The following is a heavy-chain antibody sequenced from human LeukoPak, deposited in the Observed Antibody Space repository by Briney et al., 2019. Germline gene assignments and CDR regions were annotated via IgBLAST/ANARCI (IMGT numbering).Heavy chain of an antibody. CDR1: GFTFSSYA. V-gene: IGHV3-30-3*01. J-gene: IGHJ4*02. Sequence: PGGSLRLSCAASGFTFSSYAMHWVRQAPGKGLEWVAVISYDGSNKYYADSVKGRFTISRDNSKNTLYLQMNSLRAEDTAVYYCASIIEHTAMATTSPDYWGQGTLVTVSS. CDR2: ISYDGSNK. D-gene: IGHD5-18*01. CDR3: ASIIEHTAMATTSPDY.